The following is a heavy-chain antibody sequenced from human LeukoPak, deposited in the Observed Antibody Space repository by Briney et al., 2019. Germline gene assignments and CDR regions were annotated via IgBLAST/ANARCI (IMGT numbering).Heavy chain of an antibody. CDR1: GFTFSTYW. CDR2: IRTSIEGERR. D-gene: IGHD7-27*01. Sequence: PGGSLRLSCAASGFTFSTYWMTWVRQAPGKGLEWVGRIRTSIEGERRDYPPPVKGRFTFSRDDSKTTLYLQMNGLKTEDSGVYYCTTERNWELLRPYGLDIWGQGTTVTVSS. V-gene: IGHV3-15*01. CDR3: TTERNWELLRPYGLDI. J-gene: IGHJ6*02.